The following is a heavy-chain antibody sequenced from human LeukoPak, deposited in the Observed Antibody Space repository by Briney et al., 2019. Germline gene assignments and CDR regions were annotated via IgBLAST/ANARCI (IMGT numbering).Heavy chain of an antibody. CDR1: GGSISSYY. Sequence: SETLSLTCTVSGGSISSYYWSWIRQPPGKGLEWIGYIYYGGSTNYNPSLKSRVTISVDTSKNQFSLKLSSVTAADTAVYYCARDRGSGWYFDYWGQGTLVTVSS. J-gene: IGHJ4*02. D-gene: IGHD6-19*01. V-gene: IGHV4-59*01. CDR3: ARDRGSGWYFDY. CDR2: IYYGGST.